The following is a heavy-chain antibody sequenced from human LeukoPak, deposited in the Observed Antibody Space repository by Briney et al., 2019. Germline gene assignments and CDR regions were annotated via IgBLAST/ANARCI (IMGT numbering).Heavy chain of an antibody. D-gene: IGHD2-2*01. CDR2: IFPGDSDT. CDR3: ARRSTTELDY. V-gene: IGHV5-51*01. CDR1: GYTFTHYW. J-gene: IGHJ4*02. Sequence: GESLEISCKGSGYTFTHYWIAWVRQMPGKGLGWMGMIFPGDSDTTYSPSFQGQVTISADKSINTAYLQWSSLKASDTAMYYCARRSTTELDYWGQGTLVTVSS.